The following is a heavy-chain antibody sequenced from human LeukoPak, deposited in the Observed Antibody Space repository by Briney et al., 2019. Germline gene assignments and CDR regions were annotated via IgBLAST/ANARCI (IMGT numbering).Heavy chain of an antibody. CDR3: ARERVRGPGYSGYDYFGY. J-gene: IGHJ4*02. D-gene: IGHD5-12*01. CDR1: GYTFTGYY. V-gene: IGHV1-2*02. Sequence: ASVKVSCKASGYTFTGYYMHWVRQAPGQGLEWMGWINPNSGGTNYAQKFQGRVTMTRDTSISTAYMELSRLRSDDTAVYYCARERVRGPGYSGYDYFGYWGQGTLVTVSS. CDR2: INPNSGGT.